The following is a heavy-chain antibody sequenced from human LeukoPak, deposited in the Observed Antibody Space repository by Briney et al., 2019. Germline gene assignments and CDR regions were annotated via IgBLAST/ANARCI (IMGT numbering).Heavy chain of an antibody. CDR1: GYTFTSYD. Sequence: ASVKVSCKASGYTFTSYDINWVRQATGQGLEWMGRMNPNSGNTGYAQKFQGRVTMTRNTSISTAYMELSSLRAEDTAVYYCARENVAYGSGSYYSDWGQGTLVTVSS. CDR2: MNPNSGNT. V-gene: IGHV1-8*01. CDR3: ARENVAYGSGSYYSD. D-gene: IGHD3-10*01. J-gene: IGHJ4*02.